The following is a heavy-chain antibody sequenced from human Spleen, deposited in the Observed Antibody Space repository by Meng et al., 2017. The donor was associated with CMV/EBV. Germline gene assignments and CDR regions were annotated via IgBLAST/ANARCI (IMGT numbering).Heavy chain of an antibody. Sequence: GESLKISCAASGFTFSRYWMHWVRQAPGKGLVWVSRISTDGINTGYADSVKGRFTISRDNAKNTLHLQMDNLRAEDTAVYYCARDSLTAGYYGMDVWGQGATVTVS. CDR3: ARDSLTAGYYGMDV. CDR2: ISTDGINT. V-gene: IGHV3-74*01. J-gene: IGHJ6*02. CDR1: GFTFSRYW. D-gene: IGHD1-20*01.